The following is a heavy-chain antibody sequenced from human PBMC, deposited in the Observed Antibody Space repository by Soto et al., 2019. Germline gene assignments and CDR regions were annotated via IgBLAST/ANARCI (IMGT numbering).Heavy chain of an antibody. CDR2: TRSNGEHT. J-gene: IGHJ6*02. D-gene: IGHD2-2*01. CDR3: AKDSKSVSVSAARVYGMDV. Sequence: EVQILESGGGMVQPGGSLRLSCAGSGFMFSSFAMTWVRQAPGKGLEWVSTTRSNGEHTYYADSVKGRFMVSRDNSKNTLFLEMTSLRAEDSAIYYCAKDSKSVSVSAARVYGMDVWGQGTTVTVSS. CDR1: GFMFSSFA. V-gene: IGHV3-23*01.